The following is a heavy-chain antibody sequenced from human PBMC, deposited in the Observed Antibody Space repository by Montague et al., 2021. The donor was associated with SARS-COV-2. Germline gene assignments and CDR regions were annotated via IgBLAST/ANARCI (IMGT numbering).Heavy chain of an antibody. CDR2: IYYSGST. Sequence: SETLSLTCTVSGGSISGSNYYWAWIRQPPGKGLEWIGSIYYSGSTYDNPSLKSRVSMSVDTSKNQFSLKLNSVTAADTAVYYCAGTFDVFKHDNWGQGTLVAVSS. V-gene: IGHV4-39*01. J-gene: IGHJ4*02. CDR3: AGTFDVFKHDN. D-gene: IGHD3-10*02. CDR1: GGSISGSNYY.